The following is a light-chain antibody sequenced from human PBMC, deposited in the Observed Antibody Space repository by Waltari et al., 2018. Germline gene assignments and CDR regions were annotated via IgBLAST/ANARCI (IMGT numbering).Light chain of an antibody. J-gene: IGKJ1*01. Sequence: IQLTPCPSSLSAPVGDRVPITCRASLGISNYLAWYQQKPGKAPKPLIYAASPLQSGVPSRFSGSGSGTESTHTSGSRQPEDFATYCCRQLKSYQGTFGQGTKVALK. CDR1: LGISNY. CDR2: AAS. CDR3: RQLKSYQGT. V-gene: IGKV1-9*01.